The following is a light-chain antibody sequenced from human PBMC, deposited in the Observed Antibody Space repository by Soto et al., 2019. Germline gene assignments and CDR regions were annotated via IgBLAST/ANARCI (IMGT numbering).Light chain of an antibody. J-gene: IGLJ2*01. CDR2: LEGSGSY. V-gene: IGLV4-60*03. CDR1: SGHSSYI. CDR3: ETWDSNTRV. Sequence: QAVVTQSSSASASLGSSVKLTCTLSSGHSSYIIAWHQQQPGKAPRYLMKLEGSGSYNKGSGVPDRFSGSSSGADRYLTFSNLQSEDEADYYCETWDSNTRVFGGGTKLTVL.